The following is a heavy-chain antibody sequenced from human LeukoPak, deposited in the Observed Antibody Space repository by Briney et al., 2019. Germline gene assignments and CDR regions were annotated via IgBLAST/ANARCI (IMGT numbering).Heavy chain of an antibody. J-gene: IGHJ4*02. V-gene: IGHV3-21*01. CDR3: ARAMVRGVNDY. CDR2: ISSSSVYI. CDR1: GFNFISYS. D-gene: IGHD3-10*01. Sequence: GGSLRLSCAASGFNFISYSINWVRQAPGEGLEWVSSISSSSVYIYYADSVKGRFTISRDNAKSSLYLQMSSLRAEDTAVYYCARAMVRGVNDYWGQGTLVTVSS.